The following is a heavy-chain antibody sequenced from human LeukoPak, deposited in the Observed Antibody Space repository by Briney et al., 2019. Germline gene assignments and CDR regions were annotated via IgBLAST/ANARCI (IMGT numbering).Heavy chain of an antibody. J-gene: IGHJ4*02. D-gene: IGHD6-13*01. Sequence: SETLSLTCSVSGGSISTYYWTWIRQPPGKGLEWIGEIYHSGSTNYNPSLKSRVTISVDESKNQFSLKLSSVTAADTAVYYCARDYGSSWYRYFDYWGQGTLVTVSS. CDR1: GGSISTYY. CDR3: ARDYGSSWYRYFDY. V-gene: IGHV4-59*12. CDR2: IYHSGST.